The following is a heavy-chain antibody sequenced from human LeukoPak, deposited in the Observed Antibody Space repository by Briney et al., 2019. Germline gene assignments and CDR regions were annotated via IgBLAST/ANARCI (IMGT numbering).Heavy chain of an antibody. CDR3: ARETEMATMPGFDY. Sequence: ASVKVSCKASGYTFTSYDINWVRQATGQGLEWMGWMNPNSGNTGYAQKFQGRVTMTRSTSISTAYMELSSLRSEDTAVYYCARETEMATMPGFDYWGQGTLVTVSS. D-gene: IGHD5-24*01. CDR2: MNPNSGNT. CDR1: GYTFTSYD. J-gene: IGHJ4*02. V-gene: IGHV1-8*01.